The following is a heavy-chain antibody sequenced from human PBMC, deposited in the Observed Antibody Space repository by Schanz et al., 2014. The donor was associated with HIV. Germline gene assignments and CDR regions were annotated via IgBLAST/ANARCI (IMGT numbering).Heavy chain of an antibody. D-gene: IGHD6-6*01. J-gene: IGHJ6*02. CDR1: GFSFDDYA. CDR3: AKGGSSSVLAYYYYGMDV. Sequence: EVQLVESGGGLVQPGRSLRLSCAASGFSFDDYAMHWVRQAPGKGLEWVSGISWNSGSIGYADSVKGRFTISRDNSKNTLYLHMNNLRAEDTAVYYCAKGGSSSVLAYYYYGMDVWGRGTTVTVSS. V-gene: IGHV3-9*01. CDR2: ISWNSGSI.